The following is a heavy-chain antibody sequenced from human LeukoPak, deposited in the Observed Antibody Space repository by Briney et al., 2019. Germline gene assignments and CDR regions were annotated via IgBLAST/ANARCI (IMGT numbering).Heavy chain of an antibody. CDR1: GFTFSSYS. V-gene: IGHV3-48*01. Sequence: PGGSLRLSCAASGFTFSSYSMNWVRQAPGKGLEWVSYISSSSSTIYYADSVKGRFTISRDNAKNSLYLQMNSLRAEDTAVYYCARALAYYDFWSGYLGAFDIWGQGTMVTVSS. J-gene: IGHJ3*02. CDR2: ISSSSSTI. D-gene: IGHD3-3*01. CDR3: ARALAYYDFWSGYLGAFDI.